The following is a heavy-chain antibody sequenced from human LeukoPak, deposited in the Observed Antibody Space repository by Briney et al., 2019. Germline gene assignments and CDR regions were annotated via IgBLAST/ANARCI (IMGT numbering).Heavy chain of an antibody. CDR2: IYYGTT. D-gene: IGHD6-13*01. Sequence: SETLSLTCTVSGGSISSYSWGWIRQPPGKGLEWIGSIYYGTTYYNPSLKSRLTISVDTSKNQFSLKLSSVTAADTAVYYCARRVSGAGGTKAIDYWGQGTLVTVSS. CDR1: GGSISSYS. V-gene: IGHV4-39*01. CDR3: ARRVSGAGGTKAIDY. J-gene: IGHJ4*02.